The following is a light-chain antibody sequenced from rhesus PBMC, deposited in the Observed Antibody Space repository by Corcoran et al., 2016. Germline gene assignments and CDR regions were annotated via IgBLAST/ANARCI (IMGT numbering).Light chain of an antibody. J-gene: IGKJ1*01. CDR3: QQYSNWPWT. CDR1: QSVSSS. Sequence: EIVLTQSPATLSLSPGERATLSCRASQSVSSSLAWYQQKLGQVPRLLIYGASGRAPGIPYRFSGGGSGKDFTLPISSLEPEDFAVYYCQQYSNWPWTFGQGTKVEIK. V-gene: IGKV3-42*03. CDR2: GAS.